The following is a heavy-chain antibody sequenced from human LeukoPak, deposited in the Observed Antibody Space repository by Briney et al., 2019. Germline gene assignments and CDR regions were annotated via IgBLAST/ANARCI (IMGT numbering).Heavy chain of an antibody. CDR1: GFTFSTYD. CDR3: AKDFGEAAFDI. Sequence: GGSLRLSCAASGFTFSTYDMHWVRQAPGKGLEWVAIISYDGSDKYYADSVKGRFTISRDNSKNTLYLQMNSLRAEDTAVYYCAKDFGEAAFDIWGQGTMVNVSS. CDR2: ISYDGSDK. J-gene: IGHJ3*02. V-gene: IGHV3-30*18. D-gene: IGHD3-10*01.